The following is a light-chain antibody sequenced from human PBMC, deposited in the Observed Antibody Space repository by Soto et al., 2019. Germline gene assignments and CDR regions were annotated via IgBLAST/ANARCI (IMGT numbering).Light chain of an antibody. CDR1: QSINNY. J-gene: IGKJ4*01. CDR2: GAS. Sequence: DIQMTQSPSALAASVGGRVTITCRASQSINNYLSWYQQKSGKAPDRLIFGASTLASGVQSRFSGSGSGTNFTLTIRGLQPEDFATYFCQQTFSSPLTFGGGTKVDIK. V-gene: IGKV1-39*01. CDR3: QQTFSSPLT.